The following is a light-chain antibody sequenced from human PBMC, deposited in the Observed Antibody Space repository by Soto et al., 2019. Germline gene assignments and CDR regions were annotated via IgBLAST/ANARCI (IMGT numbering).Light chain of an antibody. V-gene: IGKV1-5*03. CDR1: QSISSW. CDR2: KAS. CDR3: QQYNSFPT. J-gene: IGKJ1*01. Sequence: DLQMTQSPSTLSASVGDRVTITCRASQSISSWLAWYQQKPGKAPKLLIYKASSLESGVPSRFSGSGSGTEFTLTISSLQPDDFATYYCQQYNSFPTFGQGTKVEFK.